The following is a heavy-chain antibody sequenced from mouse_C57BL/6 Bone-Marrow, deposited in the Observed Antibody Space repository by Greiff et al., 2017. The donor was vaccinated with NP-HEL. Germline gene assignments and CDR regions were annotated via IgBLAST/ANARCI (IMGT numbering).Heavy chain of an antibody. CDR3: AREDDGYLAWFAY. J-gene: IGHJ3*01. V-gene: IGHV1-18*01. CDR2: INPNNGGT. CDR1: GYTFTDYN. Sequence: VQLQQSGPELVKPGASVKIPCKASGYTFTDYNMDWVKQSHGKSLEWIGDINPNNGGTIYNQKFKGKATLTVDKSSSTAYMELRSLTSDDTAVYYCAREDDGYLAWFAYWGQGTLVTVSA. D-gene: IGHD2-3*01.